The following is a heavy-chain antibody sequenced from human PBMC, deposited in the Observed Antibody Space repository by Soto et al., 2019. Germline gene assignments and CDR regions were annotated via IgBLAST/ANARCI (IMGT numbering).Heavy chain of an antibody. CDR1: GGSITSSSYY. Sequence: SETLSLTCTVSGGSITSSSYYWGWIRQPPGEGLEWIGGIYYSGRSYYNPSLKSRVTMSVDTSKNQFSLTLNSVTAADAAVYYCARQRTTVVTQAYFDHWGQGTLVTVSS. CDR3: ARQRTTVVTQAYFDH. CDR2: IYYSGRS. V-gene: IGHV4-39*01. D-gene: IGHD4-17*01. J-gene: IGHJ4*02.